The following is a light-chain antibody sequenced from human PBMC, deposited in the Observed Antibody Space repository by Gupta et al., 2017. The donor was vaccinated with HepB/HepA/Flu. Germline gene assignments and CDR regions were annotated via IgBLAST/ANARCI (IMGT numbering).Light chain of an antibody. V-gene: IGLV2-14*03. J-gene: IGLJ2*01. Sequence: QSALTQPASVSGSPGQSITISCTGTSSDVGGYDYVSWYQQHPGKAPKRMIYDVSNRPSGVSNRFSGSKTGNTASLTISGLQAEDEADYYCSSYTTSTTVVFGGGTKMTGL. CDR1: SSDVGGYDY. CDR2: DVS. CDR3: SSYTTSTTVV.